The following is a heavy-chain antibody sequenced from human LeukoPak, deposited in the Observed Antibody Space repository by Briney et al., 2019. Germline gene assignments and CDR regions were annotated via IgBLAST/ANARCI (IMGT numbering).Heavy chain of an antibody. D-gene: IGHD3-10*01. CDR1: GDSVSSNSAA. CDR3: ARMVGLVSDF. V-gene: IGHV6-1*01. CDR2: TYYRSKWHS. J-gene: IGHJ4*02. Sequence: SSQTLSLTCAISGDSVSSNSAAGNWIRQPPSRGLEWLGRTYYRSKWHSYYAPSVKSRITINPDTSKNQFSLQLKSVTPEDTAVYYCARMVGLVSDFWGQGTLVTVSS.